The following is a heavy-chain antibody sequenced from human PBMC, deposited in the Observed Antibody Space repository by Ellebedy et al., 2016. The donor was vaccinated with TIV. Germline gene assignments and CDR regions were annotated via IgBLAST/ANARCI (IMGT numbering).Heavy chain of an antibody. CDR3: AREIVAARPGTYFDY. D-gene: IGHD6-6*01. J-gene: IGHJ4*02. CDR1: GGSISSGSYY. Sequence: SETLSLXCTVSGGSISSGSYYWSWIRQPAGKGLEWIGRIYTSGSTNYNPSLKSRVTMSVDTSKNQFSLKLSSVTAADTAVYYCAREIVAARPGTYFDYWGQGTLVTVSS. V-gene: IGHV4-61*02. CDR2: IYTSGST.